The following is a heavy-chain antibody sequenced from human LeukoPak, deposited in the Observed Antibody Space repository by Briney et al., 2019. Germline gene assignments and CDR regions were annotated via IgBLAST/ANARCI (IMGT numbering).Heavy chain of an antibody. CDR3: AREKFDS. CDR1: RFTFSSYG. V-gene: IGHV3-33*05. Sequence: GGSLRLSCAASRFTFSSYGMHWVRQAPGKGLEWVAVVSYEGTIKYYTDSAKGRFTISRDNSGNIISLQMNNLTTEDTATYYCAREKFDSWGQGALVTVSP. CDR2: VSYEGTIK. J-gene: IGHJ5*01.